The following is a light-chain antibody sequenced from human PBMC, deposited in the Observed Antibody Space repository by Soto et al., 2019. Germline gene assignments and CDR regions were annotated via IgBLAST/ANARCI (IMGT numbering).Light chain of an antibody. CDR1: QGISSY. J-gene: IGKJ4*01. Sequence: SVGKRVAIAGRASQGISSYLAWYQQKPGKAPKLLIFSASGLQSGVPSRFSGGGYGTDISLTSGSVNLEDFASYYCRESHTNPHAIGGGTKVDI. CDR3: RESHTNPHA. V-gene: IGKV1-39*01. CDR2: SAS.